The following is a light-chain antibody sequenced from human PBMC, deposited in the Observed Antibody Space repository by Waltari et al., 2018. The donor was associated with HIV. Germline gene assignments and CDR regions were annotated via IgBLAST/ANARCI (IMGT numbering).Light chain of an antibody. CDR3: QQSYTTLS. CDR1: QSINRY. Sequence: DIQMTQSPSYLSASVGDRVTITCRTSQSINRYLNWYQERPGKVPKLLIYAASILQDGVSSRFSGSGSGTDFTLTINSLQPEDFATYYWQQSYTTLSFGGGTKVEIK. V-gene: IGKV1-39*01. J-gene: IGKJ4*01. CDR2: AAS.